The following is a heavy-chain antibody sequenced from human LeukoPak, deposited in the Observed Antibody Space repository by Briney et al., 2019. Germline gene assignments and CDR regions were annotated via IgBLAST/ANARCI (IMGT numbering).Heavy chain of an antibody. V-gene: IGHV4-39*01. CDR1: GGSISSSSYY. CDR2: IYYSGST. J-gene: IGHJ5*02. CDR3: AREVGIVVVPAARNNWFDP. Sequence: SETLSLTCTVSGGSISSSSYYWGWIRQPPGKGLERIGSIYYSGSTYYNPSLKSRVTISVDTSKNQFSLKLSSVTAADTAVYYCAREVGIVVVPAARNNWFDPWGQGTLVTVSS. D-gene: IGHD2-2*01.